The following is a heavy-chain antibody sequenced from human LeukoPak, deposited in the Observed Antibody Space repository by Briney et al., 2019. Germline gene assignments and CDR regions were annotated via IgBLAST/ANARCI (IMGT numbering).Heavy chain of an antibody. D-gene: IGHD4-23*01. Sequence: GGSLRLSCAASGFTFSSYEMNWVRQAPGKGLGWDSYISSSGSIIYYADCVKGRFTISKDNAKNSLYLQMNSLRAEDTSVYYCARGEGRWASYGMDVWGQGTTVTVSS. CDR3: ARGEGRWASYGMDV. V-gene: IGHV3-48*03. J-gene: IGHJ6*02. CDR1: GFTFSSYE. CDR2: ISSSGSII.